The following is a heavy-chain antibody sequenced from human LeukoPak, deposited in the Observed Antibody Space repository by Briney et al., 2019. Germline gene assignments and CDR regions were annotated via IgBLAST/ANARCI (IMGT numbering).Heavy chain of an antibody. CDR1: GFTFSSYS. CDR3: ARGFTYYDSSGQVPFAY. Sequence: GGSLRLSCAASGFTFSSYSMNWVRQAPGKGLEWGSYISGSSSTIYYADSVKGRFTISRDNGKTTLYLQMNSLRAEDTAVYYCARGFTYYDSSGQVPFAYWGQRTLVTVSS. D-gene: IGHD3-22*01. CDR2: ISGSSSTI. V-gene: IGHV3-48*01. J-gene: IGHJ4*02.